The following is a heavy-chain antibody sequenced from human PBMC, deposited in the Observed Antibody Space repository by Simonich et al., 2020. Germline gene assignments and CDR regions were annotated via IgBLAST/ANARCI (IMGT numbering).Heavy chain of an antibody. J-gene: IGHJ3*02. V-gene: IGHV4-34*01. CDR2: INHSGST. CDR3: ARGKGWKNAFDI. D-gene: IGHD1-1*01. Sequence: QVQLQQWGAGLLKPSETLSLTCAVYGGSFSGSYWSWIRQPPGKGLEWIGEINHSGSTNYNPSLKSRVTISGDTSKNQFSLKLSSVTAADTAVYYCARGKGWKNAFDIWGQGTMVTVSS. CDR1: GGSFSGSY.